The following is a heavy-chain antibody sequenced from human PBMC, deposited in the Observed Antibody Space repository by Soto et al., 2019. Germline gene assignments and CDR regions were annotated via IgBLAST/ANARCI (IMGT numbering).Heavy chain of an antibody. Sequence: SETLSLTCTVSGDSISSDGHSFIWMRQPPWVALEWIGYIYQTGTTQYNPSLSSRVSISADRSKNQFSLHLTSVTAADTAVYYCARAVFCTDGFCFPNWLDPWGQGILVTVSS. CDR3: ARAVFCTDGFCFPNWLDP. CDR1: GDSISSDGHS. CDR2: IYQTGTT. V-gene: IGHV4-30-2*01. J-gene: IGHJ5*02. D-gene: IGHD2-8*01.